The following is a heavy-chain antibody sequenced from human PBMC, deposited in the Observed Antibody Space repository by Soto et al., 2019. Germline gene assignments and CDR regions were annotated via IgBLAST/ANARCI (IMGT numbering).Heavy chain of an antibody. CDR2: IKTKRENWAT. CDR3: VKYDYIWGTSRLRWAY. Sequence: EVQLVDSGGGLAKPGGSLRLSCTGSGITLSDSWMSWVRQAPGQGLEWVARIKTKRENWATDYAAHVSDRFTISSDDSRNTVYLQMSSLKIEDTAMYYCVKYDYIWGTSRLRWAYWGQGSRVTVSS. D-gene: IGHD3-16*02. J-gene: IGHJ4*02. CDR1: GITLSDSW. V-gene: IGHV3-15*01.